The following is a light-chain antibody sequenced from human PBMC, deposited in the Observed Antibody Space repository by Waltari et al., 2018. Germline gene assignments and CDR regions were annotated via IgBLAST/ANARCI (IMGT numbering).Light chain of an antibody. Sequence: QLVVTQSPSASASLGASVKLTCTLSSGHSSNVIAWLQQPPAKGPRYLMKVNSDGSHSRGDGIPDRFSGSSSGAERYLTISSLQAEDEADYYCQTGGHGTWVFGGGTKLTVL. CDR3: QTGGHGTWV. CDR2: VNSDGSH. V-gene: IGLV4-69*01. J-gene: IGLJ3*02. CDR1: SGHSSNV.